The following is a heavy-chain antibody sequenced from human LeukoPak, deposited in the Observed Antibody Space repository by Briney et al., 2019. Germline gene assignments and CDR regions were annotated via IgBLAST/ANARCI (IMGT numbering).Heavy chain of an antibody. D-gene: IGHD3-3*01. CDR2: IYSVGSST. Sequence: PGGSVRLSGACSGLTLRSYWLHWVRPPPGNGLVWVSRIYSVGSSTSHADSVKGRFPISRDNAKNTLYRQMNSLRAEGTAVYYCARDHGNYGECLSHDYWVQGTQVTVSS. CDR3: ARDHGNYGECLSHDY. V-gene: IGHV3-74*01. CDR1: GLTLRSYW. J-gene: IGHJ4*02.